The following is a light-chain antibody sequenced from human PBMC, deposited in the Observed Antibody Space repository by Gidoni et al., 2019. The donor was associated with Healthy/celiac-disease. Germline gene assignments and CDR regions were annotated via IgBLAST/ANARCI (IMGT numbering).Light chain of an antibody. J-gene: IGKJ4*01. CDR2: LGS. CDR1: QSLLHSNGYNY. Sequence: DIVMTQSPLSLPVTPGEPASISCRSSQSLLHSNGYNYLDWYLQKPGQSPQLLIYLGSNRASGVPDRFSGSGSGTDFTLKISRVEAEDVGVYYCMQALQTRSTFXGXTKVEIK. CDR3: MQALQTRST. V-gene: IGKV2-28*01.